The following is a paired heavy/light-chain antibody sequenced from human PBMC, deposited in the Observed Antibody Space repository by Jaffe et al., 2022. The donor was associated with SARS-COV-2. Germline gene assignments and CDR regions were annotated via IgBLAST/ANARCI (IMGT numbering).Light chain of an antibody. CDR3: LLYFGSAQFWV. CDR1: TGAVTSDFY. Sequence: QTVVTQEPSLTVSPGGTVTLTCASNTGAVTSDFYPNWFQQKPGQTPRALIYSTSNKHSWTPARFSGSLLGGKAALTLSGVQPEDEAEYYCLLYFGSAQFWVFGGGTKLTVL. CDR2: STS. J-gene: IGLJ3*02. V-gene: IGLV7-43*01.
Heavy chain of an antibody. D-gene: IGHD3-10*01. V-gene: IGHV4-59*01. CDR3: GRGSLGSYYTA. Sequence: QVQLQESGPGLVKPSETLSLTCSVSGGSISNYYWSWIRQPPGKGLEWIGYIYHSGSTNYNPSLKSRVTISVDTSKNQFSLKLSSVTAADTAFYYCGRGSLGSYYTAWGQGTLVTVSS. CDR1: GGSISNYY. CDR2: IYHSGST. J-gene: IGHJ1*01.